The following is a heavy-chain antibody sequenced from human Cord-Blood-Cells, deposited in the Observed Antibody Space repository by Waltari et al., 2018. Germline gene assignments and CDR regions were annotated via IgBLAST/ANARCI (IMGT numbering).Heavy chain of an antibody. CDR2: INHSGST. J-gene: IGHJ4*02. V-gene: IGHV4-34*01. CDR1: GGSFSGYY. Sequence: QVQLQQWGAGLLKPSETLSLTCPVYGGSFSGYYWRWIRQPQGKGLEWIWEINHSGSTNYNPSLKGRVIISVDKSKNQFSRKLSSVTAADTAVYYCARVGYCSGGSCYYFDYWGQGTLVTVSS. D-gene: IGHD2-15*01. CDR3: ARVGYCSGGSCYYFDY.